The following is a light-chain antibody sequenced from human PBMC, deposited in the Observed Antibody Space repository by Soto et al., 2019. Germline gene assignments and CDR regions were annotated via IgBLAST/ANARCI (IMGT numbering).Light chain of an antibody. CDR1: QSLLHSNGYNY. J-gene: IGKJ5*01. CDR2: LGS. CDR3: MQALHTPLT. V-gene: IGKV2-28*01. Sequence: DIVMTQSPLSLPVTPVEPASISCRSSQSLLHSNGYNYLDWYLQKPGQSPQLLIYLGSNRASGVPGRFGGSGSGTDFTLRISRVEAEDVGVYYCMQALHTPLTFGQGTRLEIK.